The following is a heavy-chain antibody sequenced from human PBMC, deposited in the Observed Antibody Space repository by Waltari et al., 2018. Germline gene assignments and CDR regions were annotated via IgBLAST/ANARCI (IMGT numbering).Heavy chain of an antibody. CDR1: GLIFSKAW. Sequence: EVQMVESGGGLVKSGGSLRLSCVVSGLIFSKAWMGWVRQAPGEGLEWIARIKSDTDGGTADYAAHVKGRFTISRDDSKETLYLQMDSLKTGDTAMYYCSTLRGFWGQGTLVTVSS. V-gene: IGHV3-15*01. CDR2: IKSDTDGGTA. CDR3: STLRGF. J-gene: IGHJ4*02.